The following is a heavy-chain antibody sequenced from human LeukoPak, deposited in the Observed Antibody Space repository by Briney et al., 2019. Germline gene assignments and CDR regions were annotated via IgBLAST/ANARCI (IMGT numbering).Heavy chain of an antibody. CDR1: GFTFSSYW. D-gene: IGHD2-15*01. V-gene: IGHV3-7*01. CDR2: IKQDGSEK. J-gene: IGHJ4*02. Sequence: PGGSLRLSCAASGFTFSSYWMSWVRQAPGKGLEWVANIKQDGSEKYYVDSVKGRFTISRDNAKNSLYLQMNSLRAEDTAVYYCARGTHLGYCSGGSCYSAYFDYWGQGTLVTVSS. CDR3: ARGTHLGYCSGGSCYSAYFDY.